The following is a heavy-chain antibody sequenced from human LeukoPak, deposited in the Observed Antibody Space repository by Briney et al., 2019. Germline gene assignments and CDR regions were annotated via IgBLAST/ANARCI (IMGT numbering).Heavy chain of an antibody. CDR3: ARSARDGYNSGFDY. V-gene: IGHV4-38-2*01. J-gene: IGHJ4*02. CDR1: GYSISSGYH. CDR2: ISHSGST. D-gene: IGHD5-24*01. Sequence: TSETLSLTCAVSGYSISSGYHWGWIRQPPGKGLEWIGSISHSGSTYYNPSLKSRVTISVDTSKNQFSLKLSSVTAADTAVYYCARSARDGYNSGFDYWGQGTLVTVSS.